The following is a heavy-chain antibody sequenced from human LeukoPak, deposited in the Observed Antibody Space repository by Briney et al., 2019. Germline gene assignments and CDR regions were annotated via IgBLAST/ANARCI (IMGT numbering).Heavy chain of an antibody. CDR3: ATGGLWLTGTTRGYYYYMDV. CDR1: GYTLTELS. J-gene: IGHJ6*03. V-gene: IGHV1-24*01. Sequence: ASVKVSCKVSGYTLTELSTHWVRQAPGEGLEWMGGFDPEDGETIYAQKFQGRVPMTEDTSTDTAYMELSSLRSEDTAVYYCATGGLWLTGTTRGYYYYMDVWGKGTTVTVSS. D-gene: IGHD1-20*01. CDR2: FDPEDGET.